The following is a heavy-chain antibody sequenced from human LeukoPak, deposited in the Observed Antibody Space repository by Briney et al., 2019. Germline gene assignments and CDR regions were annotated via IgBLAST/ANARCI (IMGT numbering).Heavy chain of an antibody. CDR2: ISSSGSTI. CDR3: ASTILRYFDWLSTDAFDI. V-gene: IGHV3-48*04. CDR1: GFTFSSYS. D-gene: IGHD3-9*01. J-gene: IGHJ3*02. Sequence: GGSLRLSCAASGFTFSSYSMNWVRQAPGKGLEWVSYISSSGSTIYYADSVKGRFTISRDNAKNSLYLQMNSLRAEDTAVYYCASTILRYFDWLSTDAFDIWGQGTMVTVSS.